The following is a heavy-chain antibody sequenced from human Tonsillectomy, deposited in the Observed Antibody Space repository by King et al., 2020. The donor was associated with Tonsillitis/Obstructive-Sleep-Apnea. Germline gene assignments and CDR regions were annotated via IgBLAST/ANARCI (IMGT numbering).Heavy chain of an antibody. V-gene: IGHV3-9*01. J-gene: IGHJ1*01. CDR1: GFTFDDYA. D-gene: IGHD2-15*01. CDR2: ISWNSGSI. CDR3: AKGGYCSGGSCHQYFQH. Sequence: VQLVESGGGLVQPGRSLRVSCAASGFTFDDYAMHWVRRAPGKGLEWVSGISWNSGSIGYADSVKGRFTICRDNAKNSLYLQMNSLRAEDTALYYCAKGGYCSGGSCHQYFQHWGQGTLVTVSS.